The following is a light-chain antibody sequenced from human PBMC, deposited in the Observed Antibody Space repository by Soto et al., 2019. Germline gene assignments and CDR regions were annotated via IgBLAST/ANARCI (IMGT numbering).Light chain of an antibody. CDR1: TSNIGTYY. J-gene: IGLJ2*01. Sequence: QSVLTQPPSVSAAPGQKVTISCSGSTSNIGTYYVSWYQHLPGTAPRVVIYDNDKRPSGIPDRFSGSKSGTSATLGITGLQTGDEADYYCAAWDNSLSVVLFGDGTKLTVL. CDR2: DND. V-gene: IGLV1-51*01. CDR3: AAWDNSLSVVL.